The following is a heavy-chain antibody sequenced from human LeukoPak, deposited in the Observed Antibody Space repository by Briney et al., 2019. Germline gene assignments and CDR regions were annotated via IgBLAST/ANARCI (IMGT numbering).Heavy chain of an antibody. D-gene: IGHD7-27*01. CDR3: ARGLLNWGFQD. V-gene: IGHV4-39*07. Sequence: SETLSLTCTVSGGSIGSNKDYWGWIRQPPGKGLEFIAGISYTGTTYYNPSLKSRVTISVDTSKNQFSLKLSSVTAADTAVYYCARGLLNWGFQDWGQGTLVTVSS. CDR2: ISYTGTT. J-gene: IGHJ4*02. CDR1: GGSIGSNKDY.